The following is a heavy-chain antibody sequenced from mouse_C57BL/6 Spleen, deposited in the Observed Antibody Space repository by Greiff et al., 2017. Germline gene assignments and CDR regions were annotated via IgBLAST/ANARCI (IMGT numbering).Heavy chain of an antibody. V-gene: IGHV1-26*01. Sequence: VQLQQSGPELVKPGASVKISCKASGYTFIDYYMNWVKQSHGKSLEWIGDINPNNGGTSYNQKFKGKATLTVDKSSITAYMELRSLTAEDSAVSYCARSSGVDYWGQGTTLTVSS. D-gene: IGHD3-1*01. CDR2: INPNNGGT. J-gene: IGHJ2*01. CDR1: GYTFIDYY. CDR3: ARSSGVDY.